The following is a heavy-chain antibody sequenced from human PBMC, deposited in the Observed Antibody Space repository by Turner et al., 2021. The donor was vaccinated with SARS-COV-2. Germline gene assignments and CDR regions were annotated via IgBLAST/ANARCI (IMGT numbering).Heavy chain of an antibody. CDR3: ARGPAVFGVVIMGY. J-gene: IGHJ4*02. D-gene: IGHD3-3*01. V-gene: IGHV1-2*02. CDR1: RYTFTGYY. Sequence: RVQSAAEVEKLGTSVKVSCKASRYTFTGYYMHWVRQAPGQGPEWMGWINPNSGGTNYAQQFQCRVTMTRETSISTVYMELSRLRSDDTAVYYCARGPAVFGVVIMGYWGQGTLVTVAS. CDR2: INPNSGGT.